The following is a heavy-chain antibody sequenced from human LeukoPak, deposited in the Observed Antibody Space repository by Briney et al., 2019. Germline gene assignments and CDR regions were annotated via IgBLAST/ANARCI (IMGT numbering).Heavy chain of an antibody. V-gene: IGHV1-46*01. CDR3: ARDPTPLGDY. D-gene: IGHD2-15*01. CDR1: GYTFTSYY. CDR2: INPSGGST. Sequence: ASVKVSCKEPGYTFTSYYMHWVRRAPGQGLEWMGIINPSGGSTSYAQKFQGRVTMTRDTSTSTVYMELSSLRSEDTAVYYCARDPTPLGDYWGQGTLVTVSS. J-gene: IGHJ4*02.